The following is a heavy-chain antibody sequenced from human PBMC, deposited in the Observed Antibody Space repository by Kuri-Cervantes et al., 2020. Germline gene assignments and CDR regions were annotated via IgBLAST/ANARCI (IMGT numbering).Heavy chain of an antibody. CDR1: GFTFSSYG. Sequence: GGSLRLSCAASGFTFSSYGMHWVRQATGKGLEWVSAIGTAGDTYYPGSVKGRFTISRENAKNSLYLQMNNLEAGDTAFYYCAREGGSGSYYEGFDYWGQGTLVTVSS. V-gene: IGHV3-13*01. D-gene: IGHD1-26*01. CDR3: AREGGSGSYYEGFDY. CDR2: IGTAGDT. J-gene: IGHJ4*02.